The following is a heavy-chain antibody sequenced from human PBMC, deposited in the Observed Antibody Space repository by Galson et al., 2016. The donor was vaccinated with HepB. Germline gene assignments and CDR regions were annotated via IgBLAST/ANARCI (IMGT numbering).Heavy chain of an antibody. CDR3: APSKVSYNSSGYYFRLLWYFDL. D-gene: IGHD3-22*01. Sequence: SVKVSCKASGPHISNYDVNWVRQATGQGLEWMGWMNPNSGRTVYAQKFQGRVTMTRNTSISTAYMELTSLGSEDTAVYYCAPSKVSYNSSGYYFRLLWYFDLWGRGTLVTVSS. CDR2: MNPNSGRT. J-gene: IGHJ2*01. CDR1: GPHISNYD. V-gene: IGHV1-8*01.